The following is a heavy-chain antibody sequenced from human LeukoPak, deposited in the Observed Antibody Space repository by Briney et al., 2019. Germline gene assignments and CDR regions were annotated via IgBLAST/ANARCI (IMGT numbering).Heavy chain of an antibody. Sequence: SQTLSLTCTVSGGSISSGGYYWSWIRQHPGKGLECIGYISYSGSTYYNPSLKSRVTISVDTSKTQFSLKLSSVTAADTAVYYCARNDDSSGYYQYFHHWGQGTLVTVSS. D-gene: IGHD3-22*01. J-gene: IGHJ1*01. CDR1: GGSISSGGYY. V-gene: IGHV4-31*03. CDR2: ISYSGST. CDR3: ARNDDSSGYYQYFHH.